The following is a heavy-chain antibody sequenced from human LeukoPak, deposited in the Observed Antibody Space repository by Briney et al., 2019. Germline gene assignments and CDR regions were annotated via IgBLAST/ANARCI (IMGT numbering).Heavy chain of an antibody. D-gene: IGHD6-6*01. CDR2: IYYSGST. CDR3: ARGVGSIAGAY. V-gene: IGHV4-39*07. J-gene: IGHJ4*02. CDR1: GGSISNSAFY. Sequence: SETLSLTCTVSGGSISNSAFYWVFIRQPPGKGLEWIGSIYYSGSTYYSPSLKSRVTISVDKSKNQFSLKLSSVTAADTAVYYCARGVGSIAGAYWGQGTLVTVSS.